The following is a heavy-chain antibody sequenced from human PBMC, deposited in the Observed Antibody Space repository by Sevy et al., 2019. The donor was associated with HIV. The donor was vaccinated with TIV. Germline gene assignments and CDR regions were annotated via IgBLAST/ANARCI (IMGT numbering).Heavy chain of an antibody. CDR1: GFTFSSYS. J-gene: IGHJ4*02. V-gene: IGHV3-21*01. D-gene: IGHD2-15*01. CDR2: ISSSSSYI. Sequence: GGSLRLSCAASGFTFSSYSMNWVRQAPGKGLEWVSSISSSSSYIYYADSVKGRFTISRDNAKNSLYLQMNSLRAEDTAVYYCARDGPSCSGGSCYSGFVDYWGQGTLVIVSS. CDR3: ARDGPSCSGGSCYSGFVDY.